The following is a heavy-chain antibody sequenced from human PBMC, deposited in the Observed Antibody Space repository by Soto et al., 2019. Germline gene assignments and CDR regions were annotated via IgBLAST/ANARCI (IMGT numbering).Heavy chain of an antibody. Sequence: QVQLVQSGAEVKKPGASVKVSCKASGYTFTSYGISWVRQAPGQGLEWMGWISTYNGNTKYAQKLQGRVTMTTDTLTSTAERELRSLRSDDTPVVYCAREMVRGVGSDYWGQGTLVNVSS. CDR1: GYTFTSYG. CDR3: AREMVRGVGSDY. CDR2: ISTYNGNT. V-gene: IGHV1-18*01. D-gene: IGHD3-10*01. J-gene: IGHJ4*02.